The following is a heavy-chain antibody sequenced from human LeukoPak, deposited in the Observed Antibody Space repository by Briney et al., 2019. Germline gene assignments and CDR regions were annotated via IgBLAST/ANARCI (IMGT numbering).Heavy chain of an antibody. CDR3: ARGGWSGDSSSWFPSWFDP. CDR2: IIPIFVTA. V-gene: IGHV1-69*13. CDR1: GGTFSSYA. J-gene: IGHJ5*02. D-gene: IGHD6-13*01. Sequence: SAKVSCKASGGTFSSYAISWVRQAPAQGLEWMGGIIPIFVTANYAQKFQGRVTITADESTSTAYMELSSLRSEDTAVYYCARGGWSGDSSSWFPSWFDPWGQGTLVTVSS.